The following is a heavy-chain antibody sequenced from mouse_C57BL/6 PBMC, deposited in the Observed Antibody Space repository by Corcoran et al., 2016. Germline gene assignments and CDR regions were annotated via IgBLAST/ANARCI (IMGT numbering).Heavy chain of an antibody. CDR3: APIYYDYPNYAMDY. CDR2: INPNNGGT. D-gene: IGHD2-4*01. J-gene: IGHJ4*01. CDR1: GYTFTDYY. V-gene: IGHV1-26*01. Sequence: EVQLQQSGPELVKPGASVKISCKASGYTFTDYYMNWVKQSHGKSLEWIGDINPNNGGTSYNQKFKGKATLTVDKSSSTAYMELRSLTSEDSAVYYCAPIYYDYPNYAMDYWGQGTSVTVSS.